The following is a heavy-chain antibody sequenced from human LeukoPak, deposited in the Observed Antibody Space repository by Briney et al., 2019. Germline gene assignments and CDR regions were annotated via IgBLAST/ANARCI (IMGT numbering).Heavy chain of an antibody. CDR3: AKDRSEVLLWFGELFHFDY. CDR1: GFTFSSYW. Sequence: GGSLRLSCAASGFTFSSYWMSWVRQAPGKGLEWVAVISYDGSNKYYADSVKGRFTISRDNSKNTLYLQMNSLRAEDTAVYYCAKDRSEVLLWFGELFHFDYWGQGTLVTVSS. CDR2: ISYDGSNK. J-gene: IGHJ4*02. V-gene: IGHV3-30*18. D-gene: IGHD3-10*01.